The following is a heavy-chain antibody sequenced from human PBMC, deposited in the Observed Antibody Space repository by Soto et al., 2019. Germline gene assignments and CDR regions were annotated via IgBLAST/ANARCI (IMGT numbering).Heavy chain of an antibody. J-gene: IGHJ3*02. V-gene: IGHV4-30-4*01. CDR2: IYYSGST. D-gene: IGHD3-22*01. CDR1: GGSISSGDCY. Sequence: PSETLSLTCTVSGGSISSGDCYWSWMRQPPGKGLEWVGYIYYSGSTYCYPSFKGRVTISVDTSKNQLSLKLSAVTAAATAVCVYARGWGGITMIIVVIRAFDIWGQGTMVTVSS. CDR3: ARGWGGITMIIVVIRAFDI.